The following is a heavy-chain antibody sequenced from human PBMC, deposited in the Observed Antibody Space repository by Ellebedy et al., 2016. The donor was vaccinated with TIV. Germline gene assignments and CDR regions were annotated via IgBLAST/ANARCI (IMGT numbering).Heavy chain of an antibody. V-gene: IGHV3-7*01. CDR2: INPDGSAK. Sequence: GESLKISXAASGFTFSIYWMGWARQAPGKGLQWMGHINPDGSAKYYVGSVEGRFAISRENAKNSLHLQMNSLRVEDTAVYYCVRDPLGYNAYWGQGTLVTVSS. CDR1: GFTFSIYW. J-gene: IGHJ4*02. D-gene: IGHD1-1*01. CDR3: VRDPLGYNAY.